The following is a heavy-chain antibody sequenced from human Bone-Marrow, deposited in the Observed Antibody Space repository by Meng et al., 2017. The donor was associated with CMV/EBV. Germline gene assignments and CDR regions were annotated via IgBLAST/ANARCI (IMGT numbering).Heavy chain of an antibody. CDR1: GYTFSSYG. J-gene: IGHJ6*02. D-gene: IGHD3-10*01. Sequence: ALGKVSCKASGYTFSSYGFSWVRQAPGQGLEWMGWISTSNGNTIYAQKIQDRVTMTRETSTSTVYMELRSLRSDDTAVYYCARDMYGSGSYYYGMDVWGQGTTVTVSS. V-gene: IGHV1-18*01. CDR3: ARDMYGSGSYYYGMDV. CDR2: ISTSNGNT.